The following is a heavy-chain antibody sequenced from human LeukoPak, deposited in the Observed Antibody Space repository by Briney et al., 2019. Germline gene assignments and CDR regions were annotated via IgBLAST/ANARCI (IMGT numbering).Heavy chain of an antibody. V-gene: IGHV3-23*01. CDR3: AKHHGSGTYNNFFDY. D-gene: IGHD3-10*01. CDR1: GFTFSGYA. CDR2: IDSSGGTS. Sequence: GGSLRLSCAASGFTFSGYAMSWVRQAPGEGLEWVSDIDSSGGTSHYADSVKGRFTISRDNTKNTLYLQMNSLRAEDTAVYSCAKHHGSGTYNNFFDYWGQGTLVTVSS. J-gene: IGHJ4*02.